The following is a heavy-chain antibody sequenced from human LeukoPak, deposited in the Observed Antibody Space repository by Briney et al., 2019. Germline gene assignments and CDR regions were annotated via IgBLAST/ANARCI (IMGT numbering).Heavy chain of an antibody. CDR1: GGTLRNYA. CDR2: YISVVPTT. Sequence: ASVKVSCKASGGTLRNYAVSWVRQVPGRGLEWMGGYISVVPTTNYARKFQGRLTLTTDEFKTTMYMELSSLRPDDTAVYYCARGDAAEYNDMYYYHHMDVWGKGTTVTVSS. D-gene: IGHD3-22*01. V-gene: IGHV1-69*05. CDR3: ARGDAAEYNDMYYYHHMDV. J-gene: IGHJ6*03.